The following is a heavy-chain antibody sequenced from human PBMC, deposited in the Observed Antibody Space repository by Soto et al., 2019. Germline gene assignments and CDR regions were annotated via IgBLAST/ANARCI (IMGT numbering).Heavy chain of an antibody. J-gene: IGHJ5*02. D-gene: IGHD6-6*01. Sequence: GGSLRLSCAASGFTFSSYGMHWVRQAPGKGLEWVAVISYDGSNKYYADSVKGRFTISRDNSKNTLYLQMNSLRAEDTAVYYCAKGGYSSSSLALVFDPWGQGTLVTVSS. CDR3: AKGGYSSSSLALVFDP. CDR1: GFTFSSYG. V-gene: IGHV3-30*18. CDR2: ISYDGSNK.